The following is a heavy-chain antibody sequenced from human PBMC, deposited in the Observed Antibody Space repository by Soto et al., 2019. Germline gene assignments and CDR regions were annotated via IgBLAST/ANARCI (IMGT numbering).Heavy chain of an antibody. V-gene: IGHV1-46*03. CDR1: GYPFTSYY. CDR3: ATVAVAGHLDI. J-gene: IGHJ3*02. D-gene: IGHD6-19*01. CDR2: INPSGGST. Sequence: QVQLVQSGAEVKKPGASVKVSCKASGYPFTSYYMHWVRQAPGQGLEWMGIINPSGGSTSYAQKFQGRVTMTRDTSTSTVYMELSSLRSEDTAVYYCATVAVAGHLDIWGQGTMVTVSS.